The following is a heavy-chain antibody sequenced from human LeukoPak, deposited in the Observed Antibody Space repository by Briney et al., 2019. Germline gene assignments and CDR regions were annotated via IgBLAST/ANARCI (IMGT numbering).Heavy chain of an antibody. J-gene: IGHJ3*02. CDR1: GGSISSYY. V-gene: IGHV4-59*01. D-gene: IGHD2-15*01. Sequence: SETLSLTCTVSGGSISSYYWSWIRQPPGKGLEWIGYIYYSGSTNYNPSLKSRVTISVDTSKNQFSLKLSSVTAADTAVYYCARALRRGDIVVARGGWHAFDIWGQGTMVTVSS. CDR2: IYYSGST. CDR3: ARALRRGDIVVARGGWHAFDI.